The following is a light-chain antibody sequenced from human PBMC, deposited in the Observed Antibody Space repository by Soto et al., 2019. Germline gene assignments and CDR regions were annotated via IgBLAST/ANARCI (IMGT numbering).Light chain of an antibody. CDR1: SSDVGGYNY. J-gene: IGLJ1*01. V-gene: IGLV2-14*01. Sequence: QSALTQPASVSGSPGQSITISCTGTSSDVGGYNYVSWYQQHPGTAPKLIIYDVDNRPSGVSSRFSGSKSGNTASLTISGLQAEDEADYYCSPYSSSSTPNSVSGTGTKLTAL. CDR2: DVD. CDR3: SPYSSSSTPNSV.